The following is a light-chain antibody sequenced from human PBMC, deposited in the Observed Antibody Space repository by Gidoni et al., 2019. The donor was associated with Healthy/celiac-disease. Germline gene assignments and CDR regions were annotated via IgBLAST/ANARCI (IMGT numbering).Light chain of an antibody. CDR1: QSVSSN. Sequence: EIVMTQSPATLSVSPGERATLSRRASQSVSSNLAWYQQKPGQAPRLLIYGASTRATGIPARFSGSGSGTEFTLTISSLQSEDFAVYYCQQYNNWPPLTFGGXTKVEIK. CDR2: GAS. V-gene: IGKV3-15*01. J-gene: IGKJ4*02. CDR3: QQYNNWPPLT.